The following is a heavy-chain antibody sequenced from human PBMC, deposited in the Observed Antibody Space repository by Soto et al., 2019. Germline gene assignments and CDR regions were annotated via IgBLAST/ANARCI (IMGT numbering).Heavy chain of an antibody. CDR3: VRLIGNSWLDS. D-gene: IGHD3-16*01. V-gene: IGHV6-1*01. CDR2: TYYRSKWYY. Sequence: SQTLSLTCAISGDSVSSKHATWDWIRHSPLRGLEWLGRTYYRSKWYYDYALSVKSRITINPDTSNNQLSLQLNSVTPDDTAVYYCVRLIGNSWLDSWGQGTLVTVSS. J-gene: IGHJ5*01. CDR1: GDSVSSKHAT.